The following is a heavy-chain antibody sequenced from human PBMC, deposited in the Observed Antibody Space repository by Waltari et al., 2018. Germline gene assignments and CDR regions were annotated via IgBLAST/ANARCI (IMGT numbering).Heavy chain of an antibody. CDR2: IRSKAYCGTT. D-gene: IGHD3-3*01. J-gene: IGHJ3*02. CDR3: TRDHVLRFLEWARYAFDI. CDR1: GFTFGDYA. V-gene: IGHV3-49*03. Sequence: EVQLVESGGGLVQPGRSLRLSCTASGFTFGDYAMSWFRQAPGKWMEWVGFIRSKAYCGTTEYAASVKGRFTISRDDSKSIAYLQMNSLKTEDTAVYYCTRDHVLRFLEWARYAFDIWGQGTMVTVSS.